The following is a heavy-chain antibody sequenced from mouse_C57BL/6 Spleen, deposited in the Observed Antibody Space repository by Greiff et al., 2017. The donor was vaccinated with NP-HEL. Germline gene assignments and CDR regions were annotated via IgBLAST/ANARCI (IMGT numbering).Heavy chain of an antibody. CDR1: GYTFTNYW. CDR3: ARSGLRRDYFDY. V-gene: IGHV1-63*01. Sequence: VQLVESGAELVRPGTSVKMSCKASGYTFTNYWIGWAKQRPGHGLEWIGDIYPGGGYTNYNEKFKGKATLTADKSSSTAYMQFSSLTSEDSAIYYCARSGLRRDYFDYWGQGTTLTVSS. D-gene: IGHD2-4*01. CDR2: IYPGGGYT. J-gene: IGHJ2*01.